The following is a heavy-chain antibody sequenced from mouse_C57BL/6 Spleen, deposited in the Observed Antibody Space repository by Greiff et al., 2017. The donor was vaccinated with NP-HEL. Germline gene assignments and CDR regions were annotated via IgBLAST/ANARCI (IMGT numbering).Heavy chain of an antibody. V-gene: IGHV5-17*01. D-gene: IGHD2-5*01. J-gene: IGHJ2*01. CDR1: GFTFSDYG. CDR3: ARGGTIVTTMDY. CDR2: ISSGSSTI. Sequence: EVMLVESGGGLVKPGGSLKLSCAASGFTFSDYGMHWVRQAPEKGLEWVAYISSGSSTIYYADTVKGRFTISRDNAKNTLFLQMTSLRSEDTARYYCARGGTIVTTMDYWGQGTTLTVSS.